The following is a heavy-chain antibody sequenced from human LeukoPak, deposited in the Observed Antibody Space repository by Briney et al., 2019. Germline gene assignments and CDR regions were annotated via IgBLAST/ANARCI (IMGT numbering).Heavy chain of an antibody. CDR1: GFTFSSDG. Sequence: GGSLRLSCAASGFTFSSDGMHSVRQAPGKGLEWVAFIRYDGSNKYYADSVKGRFTISRDNSKNTLYLQMNSLRAEDTAVYYCAKDRVGYFDYWGQGTLVTVSS. CDR3: AKDRVGYFDY. V-gene: IGHV3-30*02. CDR2: IRYDGSNK. D-gene: IGHD2-2*01. J-gene: IGHJ4*02.